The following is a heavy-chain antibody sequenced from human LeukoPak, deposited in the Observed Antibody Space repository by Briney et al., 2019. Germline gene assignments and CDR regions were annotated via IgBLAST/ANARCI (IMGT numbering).Heavy chain of an antibody. CDR2: INRNSGGT. CDR3: ARDTLGFGELLFYYGMDV. V-gene: IGHV1-2*02. J-gene: IGHJ6*02. Sequence: EASVKVSCKASGYTFTGYYMHWVRQAPGQGLEWMGWINRNSGGTNYAQKFKGRVTMTRDTSISTAYMELSRLRSDDTAVYYCARDTLGFGELLFYYGMDVWGQGTTVTVSS. D-gene: IGHD3-10*01. CDR1: GYTFTGYY.